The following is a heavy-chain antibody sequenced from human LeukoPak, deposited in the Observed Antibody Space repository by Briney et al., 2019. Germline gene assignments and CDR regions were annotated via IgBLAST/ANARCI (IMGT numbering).Heavy chain of an antibody. CDR1: GFTFSSYR. CDR2: IKQDGSEK. J-gene: IGHJ6*03. Sequence: GGSLRLSCADSGFTFSSYRMSWVRQAPGKGLEWVANIKQDGSEKYYVDSVKGRFTISRDNAKNSLYLQMKSLRADDTAVYYCARVAPYSISFGYSYQYMDVWGKGTAVTVSS. CDR3: ARVAPYSISFGYSYQYMDV. D-gene: IGHD6-13*01. V-gene: IGHV3-7*01.